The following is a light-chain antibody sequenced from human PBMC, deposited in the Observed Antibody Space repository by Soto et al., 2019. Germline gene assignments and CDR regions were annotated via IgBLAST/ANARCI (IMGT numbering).Light chain of an antibody. CDR3: QSYDSSLSGYV. CDR1: SSNIGARYD. CDR2: GNN. J-gene: IGLJ1*01. V-gene: IGLV1-40*01. Sequence: SVLTQPPSVSGAPGQRVTISCTGSSSNIGARYDVHWYQQLPGTAPKLLIYGNNNRPSGVSDRFSGSKSGTSASLAITGLQAEDEADYYCQSYDSSLSGYVFGSGTKVTVL.